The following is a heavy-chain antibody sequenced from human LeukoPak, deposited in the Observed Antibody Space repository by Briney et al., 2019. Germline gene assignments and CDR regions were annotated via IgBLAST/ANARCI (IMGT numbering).Heavy chain of an antibody. Sequence: PGGSLRLSCAASGFTFSNYAMSWVRQAPGEGLEWVAIISYDGSTKYYADSVKGRFTISRDNSKNTLFLQMNSLRAEDTAMYYCARDLAPLDAIYGSGRLSHFEYWGQGTLVTVSS. CDR1: GFTFSNYA. J-gene: IGHJ4*02. CDR2: ISYDGSTK. V-gene: IGHV3-30-3*01. D-gene: IGHD3-10*01. CDR3: ARDLAPLDAIYGSGRLSHFEY.